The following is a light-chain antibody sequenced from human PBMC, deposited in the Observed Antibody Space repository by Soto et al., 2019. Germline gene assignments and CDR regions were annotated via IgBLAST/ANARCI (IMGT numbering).Light chain of an antibody. CDR3: QQYSTYPRT. CDR1: QSISNW. V-gene: IGKV1-5*03. Sequence: DIQMTQSPSTLSASVGDRVTITCRASQSISNWLVWYQWKPGKAPKLLIYQASSLEGGVPSRFGGSGSGTEFTLTISSLQPDDFATYYCQQYSTYPRTFGQGTEVESK. CDR2: QAS. J-gene: IGKJ1*01.